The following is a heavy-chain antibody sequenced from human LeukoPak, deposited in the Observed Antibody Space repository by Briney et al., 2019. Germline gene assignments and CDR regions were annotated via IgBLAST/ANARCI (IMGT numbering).Heavy chain of an antibody. CDR2: IYTSGRT. CDR3: GGDPAYYYDSSGYWR. J-gene: IGHJ4*02. CDR1: GGSISSGSYY. V-gene: IGHV4-61*09. D-gene: IGHD3-22*01. Sequence: SETLSLTCTVSGGSISSGSYYWSWIRQPAGKGLEWIGHIYTSGRTKYNPSLKSRVTITVDTSKNQFSLKLTSVTAADAAVYYCGGDPAYYYDSSGYWRWGQGTLVTVSS.